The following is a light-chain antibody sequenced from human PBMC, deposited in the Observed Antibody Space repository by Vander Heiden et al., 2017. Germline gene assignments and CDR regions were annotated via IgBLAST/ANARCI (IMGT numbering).Light chain of an antibody. CDR3: CSYAGSSNWV. J-gene: IGLJ2*01. CDR1: SSDVGSYNL. CDR2: EGS. V-gene: IGLV2-23*01. Sequence: QSALTQPASVSGSPGQSITISCTGTSSDVGSYNLVSWYQHHPGKAPKLMIYEGSKRPSGVSYRFSGSKSGNTASLTISGLQAEDEADYFCCSYAGSSNWVFGGGTKLTVL.